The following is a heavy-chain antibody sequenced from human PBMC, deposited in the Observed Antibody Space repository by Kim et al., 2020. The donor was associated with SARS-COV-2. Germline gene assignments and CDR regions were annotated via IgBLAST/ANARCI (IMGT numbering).Heavy chain of an antibody. CDR2: LYYGTSTMSGST. J-gene: IGHJ4*02. V-gene: IGHV4-39*01. CDR1: GGSITTTDYY. D-gene: IGHD7-27*01. CDR3: ASSIKLGLFDY. Sequence: SETLSLTCTVSGGSITTTDYYWGWIRQSPGKGLEWIGSLYYGTSTMSGSTYFNPSLQGRVTISADTSKNQFSLDLKSVTATDTAIYYCASSIKLGLFDYWGQGNMVTVSS.